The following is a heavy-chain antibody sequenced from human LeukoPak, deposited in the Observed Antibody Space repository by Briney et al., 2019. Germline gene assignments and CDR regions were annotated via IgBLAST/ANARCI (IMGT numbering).Heavy chain of an antibody. D-gene: IGHD5-18*01. CDR3: ARRGYSYGYVALSPTDY. CDR1: GFTFNSYA. J-gene: IGHJ4*02. CDR2: ITNSGDFT. V-gene: IGHV3-23*01. Sequence: PGGSLRLSCIASGFTFNSYAMSWVRQPPGKGLEWVSSITNSGDFTYYADSVKGRFTISRDNSKDTLYLQMNSLRAEDTAVYYCARRGYSYGYVALSPTDYWGQGTLVTVSS.